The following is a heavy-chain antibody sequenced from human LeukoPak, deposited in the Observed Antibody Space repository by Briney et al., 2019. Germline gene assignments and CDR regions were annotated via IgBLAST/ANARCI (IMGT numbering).Heavy chain of an antibody. CDR3: ARAAAGDDY. J-gene: IGHJ4*02. Sequence: SETLSLTCAVYGGSFSGYYWSWIRQPPGKGLEWIGEINHSGSTNYNPSLKSRVTISVDTSKNQFSLKLSSVTAADTAVYYCARAAAGDDYWGQGTLVTVSS. CDR1: GGSFSGYY. D-gene: IGHD6-13*01. V-gene: IGHV4-34*01. CDR2: INHSGST.